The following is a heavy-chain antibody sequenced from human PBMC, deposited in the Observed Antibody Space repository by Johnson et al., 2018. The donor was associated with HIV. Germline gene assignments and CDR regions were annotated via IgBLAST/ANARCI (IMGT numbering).Heavy chain of an antibody. Sequence: VQLVESGGGVVQPGGSLRLSCAASGFTFSSYWMHWVRQGPGKGLVWVSRINGDGSGITYADSVKGRFTISRDNAKNTLYLQMNSLRAEDTAVYYCARAEGLTGRNAFDIWGQGTMVTVSS. CDR3: ARAEGLTGRNAFDI. CDR1: GFTFSSYW. V-gene: IGHV3-74*02. CDR2: INGDGSGI. J-gene: IGHJ3*02. D-gene: IGHD1-20*01.